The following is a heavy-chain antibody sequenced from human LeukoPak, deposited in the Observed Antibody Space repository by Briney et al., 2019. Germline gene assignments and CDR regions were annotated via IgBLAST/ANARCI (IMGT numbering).Heavy chain of an antibody. D-gene: IGHD2-15*01. J-gene: IGHJ4*02. CDR2: ISWNSGSI. V-gene: IGHV3-9*01. Sequence: GGSLRLSCAASGFTFDDYAMHWVRQAPGKGLEWVSGISWNSGSIGYADSVKGRFTISRDNAKNSLYLQMNSLRAEDTAVYYCAKDLLGYCSGGSCYEAFDYWGQGTLVTVSS. CDR3: AKDLLGYCSGGSCYEAFDY. CDR1: GFTFDDYA.